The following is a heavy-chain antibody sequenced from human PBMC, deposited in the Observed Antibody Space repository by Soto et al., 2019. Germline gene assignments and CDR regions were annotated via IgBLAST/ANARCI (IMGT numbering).Heavy chain of an antibody. Sequence: PXGSLSLSFAASGFTFSSYGMHWVRQAPGKGLEWVAVISYDGSNKYYADSVKGRFTISRDNSKNTLYLQMNSLRAEDTAVYYCAKDLSSGGGFDPWGQGTLVTVSS. CDR3: AKDLSSGGGFDP. J-gene: IGHJ5*02. D-gene: IGHD3-22*01. CDR1: GFTFSSYG. CDR2: ISYDGSNK. V-gene: IGHV3-30*18.